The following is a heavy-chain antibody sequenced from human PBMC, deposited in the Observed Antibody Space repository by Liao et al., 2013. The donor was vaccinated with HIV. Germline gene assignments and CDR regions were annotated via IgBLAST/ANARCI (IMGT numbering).Heavy chain of an antibody. V-gene: IGHV4-61*02. J-gene: IGHJ5*02. CDR3: AREVAVAGTGWFDP. D-gene: IGHD6-19*01. Sequence: QVQLQESGSGLVKPSQTLSLTCGVSGGSVSSVGYYWSWIRQPAGKGLEWIGRIYTSGSTNYNPSLKSRVTISVDTSKNQFSLKLSSVTAADTAVYYCAREVAVAGTGWFDPWGQGTLVTVSS. CDR2: IYTSGST. CDR1: GGSVSSVGYY.